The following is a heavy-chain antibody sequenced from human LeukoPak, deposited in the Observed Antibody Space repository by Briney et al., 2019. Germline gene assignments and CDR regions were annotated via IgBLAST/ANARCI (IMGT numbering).Heavy chain of an antibody. V-gene: IGHV4-34*01. CDR3: GRRSRSTWNYRRGDY. Sequence: PSETLSLTCAVYGGSFSGYYWSWIRQPPGKGPEWIGEINHSGSTNYNTSLKSRVTISVDTSKNQFSLKLTSVTAADTAVYYCGRRSRSTWNYRRGDYWGQGTLVTVSS. D-gene: IGHD1-7*01. J-gene: IGHJ4*02. CDR2: INHSGST. CDR1: GGSFSGYY.